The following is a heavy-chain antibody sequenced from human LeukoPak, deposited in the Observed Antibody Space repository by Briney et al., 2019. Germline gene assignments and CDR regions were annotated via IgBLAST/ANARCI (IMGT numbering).Heavy chain of an antibody. CDR3: ARGLTGTPAGDY. Sequence: GGSLRLSCAASGFTFSSYGMTWVRQAPGKGLEWVSYISSSGSTIYYADSVKGRFTISRDNAKNSLYLQMNSLRAEDTAVYYCARGLTGTPAGDYWGQGTLVTVSS. CDR1: GFTFSSYG. V-gene: IGHV3-48*04. D-gene: IGHD1-20*01. CDR2: ISSSGSTI. J-gene: IGHJ4*01.